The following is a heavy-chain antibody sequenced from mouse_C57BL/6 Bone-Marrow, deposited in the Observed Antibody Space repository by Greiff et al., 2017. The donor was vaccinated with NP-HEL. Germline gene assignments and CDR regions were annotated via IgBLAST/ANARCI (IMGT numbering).Heavy chain of an antibody. CDR3: AGDYYGKDY. J-gene: IGHJ2*01. V-gene: IGHV5-4*01. CDR1: GFTFSSYA. D-gene: IGHD1-1*01. CDR2: ISDGGSYT. Sequence: VQLKQSGGGLVKPGGSLKLSCAASGFTFSSYAMSWVRQTPEKRLEWVATISDGGSYTYYPDNVKGRFTISRDNAKNNLYLQMSHLKSEDTAMYYCAGDYYGKDYWGQGTTLTVSS.